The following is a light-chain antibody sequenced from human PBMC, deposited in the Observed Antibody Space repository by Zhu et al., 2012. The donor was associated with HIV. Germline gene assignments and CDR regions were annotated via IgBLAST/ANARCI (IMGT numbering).Light chain of an antibody. Sequence: DIQLTQSPSFLSASVRDRVTITCRASQGISNYLAWYQVKPGKAPRLLIYGASTLQSGVPSRFSGSASGTDFTLTISSLQPEDLATYYCQQAKGYPFTFGPWDHSGHQT. CDR1: QGISNY. CDR3: QQAKGYPFT. V-gene: IGKV1-9*01. CDR2: GAS. J-gene: IGKJ3*01.